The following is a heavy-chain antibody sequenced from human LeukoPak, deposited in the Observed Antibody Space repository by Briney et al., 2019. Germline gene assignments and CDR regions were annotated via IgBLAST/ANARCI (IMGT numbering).Heavy chain of an antibody. CDR1: GGSISSYY. D-gene: IGHD3-10*01. CDR3: AREVNMVRGVIITKYYYYYYMDV. J-gene: IGHJ6*03. CDR2: IYTSGST. V-gene: IGHV4-4*07. Sequence: SETLSLTCTVAGGSISSYYWRWIRQPAGKGLEWIGRIYTSGSTNYNPSLKSRVTMSVDTSKNQFSLKLSSVTAADTAVSYCAREVNMVRGVIITKYYYYYYMDVWGKGTTVTVSS.